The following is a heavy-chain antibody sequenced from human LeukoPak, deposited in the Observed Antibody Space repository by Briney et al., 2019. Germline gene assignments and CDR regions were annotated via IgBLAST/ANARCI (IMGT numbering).Heavy chain of an antibody. V-gene: IGHV1-18*01. CDR3: ARRECSTSCSWFDP. CDR2: ISAYNGNT. CDR1: GYTFTSYG. J-gene: IGHJ5*02. Sequence: ASVKVSCKASGYTFTSYGISWVRQAPGQGLEWMGWISAYNGNTNYAQKLQGRVTMTTDTSTSTAYMELRSLGSDDTAVYYCARRECSTSCSWFDPWGQGTLVTVSS. D-gene: IGHD2-2*01.